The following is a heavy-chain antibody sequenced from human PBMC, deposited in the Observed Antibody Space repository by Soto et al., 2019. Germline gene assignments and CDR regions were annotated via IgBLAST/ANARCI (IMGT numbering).Heavy chain of an antibody. CDR3: ARPGLGSSYFDY. CDR1: GGSISSSSYY. CDR2: IYYSGST. V-gene: IGHV4-39*01. D-gene: IGHD6-6*01. J-gene: IGHJ4*02. Sequence: PSETLSLTCTVSGGSISSSSYYWGWIRQPPGKGLEWIGSIYYSGSTYYNPSLKSRVTISVDTSKNQFSLKLSSVTAADTAVYYCARPGLGSSYFDYWGQGTLVTSPQ.